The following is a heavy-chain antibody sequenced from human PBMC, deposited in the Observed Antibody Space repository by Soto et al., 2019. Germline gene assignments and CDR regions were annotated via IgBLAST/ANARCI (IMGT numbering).Heavy chain of an antibody. D-gene: IGHD3-9*01. CDR1: GASISRYY. CDR3: ASFTPPHVLRYFDWLLRTDDAFDI. CDR2: LYNTGST. J-gene: IGHJ3*02. V-gene: IGHV4-59*01. Sequence: SETLSLTCTVSGASISRYYWSWIRQSPGKGLEWIGYLYNTGSTIYNPSLKSRVTISVDTSKNQFSLKMNSVTAADTAVYYCASFTPPHVLRYFDWLLRTDDAFDIWGQGTMVT.